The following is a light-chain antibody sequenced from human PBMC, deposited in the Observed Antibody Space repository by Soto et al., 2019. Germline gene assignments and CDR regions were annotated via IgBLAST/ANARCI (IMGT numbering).Light chain of an antibody. J-gene: IGLJ1*01. CDR1: TSNIGGST. CDR3: ATWNDGVFV. V-gene: IGLV1-44*01. CDR2: GNT. Sequence: QSVLTQPPSASGTPGQRVTISCSGSTSNIGGSTVSWYQQFPGAAPKLLIYGNTQRPLGVPVRFSASKSDTSASLAISGLQSEDEADYYCATWNDGVFVFGTGTKFTVL.